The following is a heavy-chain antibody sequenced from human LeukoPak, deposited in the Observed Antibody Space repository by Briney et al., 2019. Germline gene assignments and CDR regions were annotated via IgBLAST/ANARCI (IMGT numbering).Heavy chain of an antibody. V-gene: IGHV4-59*01. CDR3: ARVRPGYYYGSGSYSAAPGFAFDI. CDR2: IYYSGSN. J-gene: IGHJ3*02. D-gene: IGHD3-10*01. Sequence: PSETLSLTCTVSGGPISSYYWSWIRQPPGKGLEWIGYIYYSGSNKYNPSLKSRVTISVDTSKNQFSLKLSSVTAADTAVYYCARVRPGYYYGSGSYSAAPGFAFDIWGQGTMVTVSS. CDR1: GGPISSYY.